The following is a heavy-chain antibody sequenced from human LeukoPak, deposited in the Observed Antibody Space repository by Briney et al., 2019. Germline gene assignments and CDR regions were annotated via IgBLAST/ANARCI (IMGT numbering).Heavy chain of an antibody. Sequence: GGSLRLSCAASGITSRSYGMHWVRQAPGKGLEWVAVISYDGSHKYYADSVKGRFPISRDNSKNTLYLQMNSLRADDTAVYYCAKGARGDTVTSIVGLNWFDPWGQGTLVTVSS. CDR2: ISYDGSHK. J-gene: IGHJ5*02. V-gene: IGHV3-30*18. CDR1: GITSRSYG. D-gene: IGHD4-17*01. CDR3: AKGARGDTVTSIVGLNWFDP.